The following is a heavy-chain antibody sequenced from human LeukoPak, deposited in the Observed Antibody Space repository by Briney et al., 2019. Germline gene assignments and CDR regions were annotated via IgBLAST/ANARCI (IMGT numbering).Heavy chain of an antibody. D-gene: IGHD2-15*01. CDR2: IYYSGST. V-gene: IGHV4-30-4*08. CDR1: GGSISSGDYH. CDR3: ARHVVVVAATLVSAFDI. Sequence: SETLSLTCTVSGGSISSGDYHWSWIRQPPGKGLEWIGYIYYSGSTYYNPSLKSRVTISVDTSKNQFSLKLSSVTAADTAVYYCARHVVVVAATLVSAFDIWGQGTMVTVSS. J-gene: IGHJ3*02.